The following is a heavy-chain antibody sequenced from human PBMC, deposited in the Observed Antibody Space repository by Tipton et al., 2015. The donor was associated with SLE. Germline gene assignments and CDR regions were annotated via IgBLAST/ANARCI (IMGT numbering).Heavy chain of an antibody. Sequence: TLSLTCAVYGGSFSGFYWTWIRQPPGKGLEWIGEITRSGTTNYNPSLKSRVTISVDPSKNQFSLRLSSVTAADTAVYYCASLRLRFGELSTYYYFDYWGQGTLITVSS. CDR1: GGSFSGFY. D-gene: IGHD3-10*01. V-gene: IGHV4-34*01. CDR3: ASLRLRFGELSTYYYFDY. CDR2: ITRSGTT. J-gene: IGHJ4*02.